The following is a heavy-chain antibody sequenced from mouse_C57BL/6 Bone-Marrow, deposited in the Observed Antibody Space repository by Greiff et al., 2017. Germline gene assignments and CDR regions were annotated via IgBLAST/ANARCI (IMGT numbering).Heavy chain of an antibody. CDR3: ARDYGSSYWYFDV. CDR2: IYPRDGST. CDR1: GYTFTSYD. Sequence: QVQLKESGPELVKPGASVKLSCKASGYTFTSYDINWGKQRPGQGLEWIGWIYPRDGSTKYNEKFKGKATLTVDTSSSTAYMELHSLTSEDSAVYFCARDYGSSYWYFDVWGTGTTVTVSS. D-gene: IGHD1-1*01. V-gene: IGHV1-85*01. J-gene: IGHJ1*03.